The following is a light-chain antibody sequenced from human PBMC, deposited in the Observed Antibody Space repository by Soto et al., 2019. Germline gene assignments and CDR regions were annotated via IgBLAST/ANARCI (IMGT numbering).Light chain of an antibody. Sequence: QSALTQPASVSGSPGQSITISCTGTSSDVGGYNYVSWYQQHPGKAPKLMIYDVSNRPSGVSNRFSGSKSGNTASLTISGLQAEYEADYSCSSYTSSSILVVFGGGTQLTVL. J-gene: IGLJ2*01. CDR3: SSYTSSSILVV. CDR2: DVS. V-gene: IGLV2-14*01. CDR1: SSDVGGYNY.